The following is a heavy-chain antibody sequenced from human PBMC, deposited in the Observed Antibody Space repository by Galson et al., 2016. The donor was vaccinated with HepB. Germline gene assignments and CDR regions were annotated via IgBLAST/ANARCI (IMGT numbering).Heavy chain of an antibody. CDR1: GFTLTEARTG. CDR3: ARLGGGHNSGWFSFDY. V-gene: IGHV2-26*01. J-gene: IGHJ4*02. D-gene: IGHD6-19*01. Sequence: PALVKPTQTLTLTCTVSGFTLTEARTGVSWIRQPPGKALEWLAHISSNDAKSYSTSLRNRLTISRDTSKNQVVLTITDMDPSETATYFCARLGGGHNSGWFSFDYWGQGALVTVSS. CDR2: ISSNDAK.